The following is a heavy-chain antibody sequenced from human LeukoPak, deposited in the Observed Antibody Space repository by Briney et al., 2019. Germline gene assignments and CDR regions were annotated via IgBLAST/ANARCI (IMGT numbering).Heavy chain of an antibody. CDR3: AKSYGEYSPED. CDR2: ISYDGSNK. D-gene: IGHD4-17*01. Sequence: EGSLRLSCAASGFTFSSYGMHWVRQAPSKGLEWVAVISYDGSNKYYADSVKGRFTISRDNSKNTLYLQMNSLRAEDTAVYYCAKSYGEYSPEDWGQGTLVTVSS. J-gene: IGHJ4*02. CDR1: GFTFSSYG. V-gene: IGHV3-30*18.